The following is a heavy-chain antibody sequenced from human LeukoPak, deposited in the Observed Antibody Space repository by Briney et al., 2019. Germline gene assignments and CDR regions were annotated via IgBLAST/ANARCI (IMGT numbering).Heavy chain of an antibody. Sequence: SETLSLTCAVYGGSFSGYYWSWIRQPPGKGLEWIGEINHSGSTNYNPSLKSRVTISVDTSKNQFSLKLSSVTAADTAVYYCARGTDTAMARGIDYWGQGTLVTVSS. CDR1: GGSFSGYY. V-gene: IGHV4-34*01. J-gene: IGHJ4*02. CDR3: ARGTDTAMARGIDY. CDR2: INHSGST. D-gene: IGHD5-18*01.